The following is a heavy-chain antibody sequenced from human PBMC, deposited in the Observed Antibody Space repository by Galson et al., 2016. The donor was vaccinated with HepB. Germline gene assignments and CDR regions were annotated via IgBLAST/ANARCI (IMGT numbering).Heavy chain of an antibody. V-gene: IGHV3-7*01. CDR1: GFTFSSYG. CDR3: ARDRRGSGWFNDY. D-gene: IGHD6-19*01. J-gene: IGHJ4*02. CDR2: IKEDGSER. Sequence: SLRLSCAASGFTFSSYGMHWVRQAPGEGLEWVSNIKEDGSERYFVDSVNRRVTFSRDNAKNSLYLQMNRLRVDATAVYYGARDRRGSGWFNDYWGQGTRVTVSS.